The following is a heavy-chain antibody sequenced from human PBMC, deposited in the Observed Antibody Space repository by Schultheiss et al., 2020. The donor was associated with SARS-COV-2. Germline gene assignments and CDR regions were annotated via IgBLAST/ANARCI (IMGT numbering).Heavy chain of an antibody. V-gene: IGHV3-66*01. Sequence: GESLKISCAVSGFTVDSNFVTWVRQAPGKGLEWVSVMYRGGTTFYADSVKDRFTVSRDNSTNTVYLQMNRLSAEDTAVYYCARDNWCSGGSCSNYYGVDVWGQGTTVQYYGMDVWGQGTTVTVSS. D-gene: IGHD2-15*01. CDR2: MYRGGTT. CDR3: ARDNWCSGGSCSNYYGVDVWGQGTTVQYYGMDV. CDR1: GFTVDSNF. J-gene: IGHJ6*02.